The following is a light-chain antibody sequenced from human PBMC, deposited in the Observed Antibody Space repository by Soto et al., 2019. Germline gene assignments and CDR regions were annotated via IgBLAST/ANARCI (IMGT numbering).Light chain of an antibody. CDR3: QRYNDGST. Sequence: DIKMTQSPSSLSASVGDRVTITCRASQGISNYLAWYQQKPGRVPTLLISAASTLQSGVPSRFSGSGSGTYFTLTITSLQPEDVATYYCQRYNDGSTFGQGTKVEI. CDR1: QGISNY. V-gene: IGKV1-27*01. CDR2: AAS. J-gene: IGKJ1*01.